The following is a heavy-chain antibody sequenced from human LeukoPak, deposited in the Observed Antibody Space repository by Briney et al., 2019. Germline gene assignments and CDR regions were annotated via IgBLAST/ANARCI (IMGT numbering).Heavy chain of an antibody. D-gene: IGHD3-10*01. CDR3: AKARINLAAYYYYGMEV. CDR2: ISYDGSNK. J-gene: IGHJ6*04. Sequence: LPGRSLRLSCAASGFTFSSYGMHWVRQAPGKGLEWVAVISYDGSNKYYADSVKGRFTISRDNSKNTLYLQMNSLRAEDTAVYYCAKARINLAAYYYYGMEVWGKGTTVTVSS. CDR1: GFTFSSYG. V-gene: IGHV3-30*18.